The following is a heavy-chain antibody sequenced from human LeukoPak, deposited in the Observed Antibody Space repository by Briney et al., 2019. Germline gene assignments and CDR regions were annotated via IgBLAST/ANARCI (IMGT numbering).Heavy chain of an antibody. CDR1: GGSISSYY. V-gene: IGHV4-59*12. D-gene: IGHD6-19*01. J-gene: IGHJ6*03. CDR3: ARDKRVAVAGTYIYYYYMDV. Sequence: PSETLSLSCTVSGGSISSYYWGWIRQPPGKGLEWIGCIYYSGSTNYNPSLKSRVTMSVDTSKNQFSLKLSSVTAADTAVYYCARDKRVAVAGTYIYYYYMDVWGNGTTVTISS. CDR2: IYYSGST.